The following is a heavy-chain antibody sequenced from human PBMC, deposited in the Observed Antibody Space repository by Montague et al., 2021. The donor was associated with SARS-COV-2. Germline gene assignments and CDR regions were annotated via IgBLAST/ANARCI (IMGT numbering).Heavy chain of an antibody. D-gene: IGHD6-19*01. CDR1: GFAFDNFA. CDR2: IFGSAAGT. Sequence: SLRLSCAASGFAFDNFAMSWVRQAPGKGLEWVSSIFGSAAGTYYGDSVKGRFTISRGNSKNTLYLQMNSLRAEDTAKYYCAKQPGAGAVVYWYFDLWGRGTVVSVSS. V-gene: IGHV3-23*01. CDR3: AKQPGAGAVVYWYFDL. J-gene: IGHJ2*01.